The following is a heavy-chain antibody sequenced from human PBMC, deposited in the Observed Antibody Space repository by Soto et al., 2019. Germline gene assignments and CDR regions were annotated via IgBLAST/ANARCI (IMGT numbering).Heavy chain of an antibody. CDR2: IYYSGST. D-gene: IGHD6-19*01. J-gene: IGHJ4*02. CDR1: GGSISSYY. CDR3: ARGPAVLKEGFDY. V-gene: IGHV4-59*01. Sequence: SETLSLTCTVSGGSISSYYWSWIRQPPGKGLEWIGNIYYSGSTNYNPSLKSRVTISVDTSKNQFSLKLSSVTAADTAVYDCARGPAVLKEGFDYWGQGTLVTVSS.